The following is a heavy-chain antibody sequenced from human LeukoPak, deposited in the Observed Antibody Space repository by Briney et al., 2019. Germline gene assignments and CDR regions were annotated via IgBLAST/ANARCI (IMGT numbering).Heavy chain of an antibody. J-gene: IGHJ4*02. V-gene: IGHV3-30*18. CDR2: ISYDGSNA. D-gene: IGHD3-10*02. CDR1: GFAFSDYG. CDR3: AKSNRSWYVPPSD. Sequence: GRALRLSCAVSGFAFSDYGMHWVRQAPGKGLEWVAVISYDGSNAYYADSVKGRFTISRDNSKNTLYLQMNSLRAEDTAVYYCAKSNRSWYVPPSDWGQGTLVTVSS.